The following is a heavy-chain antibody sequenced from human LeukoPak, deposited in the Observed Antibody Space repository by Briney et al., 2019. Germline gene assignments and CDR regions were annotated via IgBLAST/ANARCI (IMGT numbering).Heavy chain of an antibody. V-gene: IGHV3-30*09. CDR3: AGNPLAEPENNWFAP. Sequence: GSLRLSCAASGFTFSSYAMHWVRQAPGKGLEWVTVISYDGTNKYYADSVKGRFAISRDNSKNTLYLQMNSLRVEDTAVYYCAGNPLAEPENNWFAPGGQEPW. CDR2: ISYDGTNK. CDR1: GFTFSSYA. J-gene: IGHJ5*02. D-gene: IGHD3-3*02.